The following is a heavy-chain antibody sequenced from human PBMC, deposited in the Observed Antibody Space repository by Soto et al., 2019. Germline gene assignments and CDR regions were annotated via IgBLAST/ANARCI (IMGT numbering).Heavy chain of an antibody. D-gene: IGHD4-17*01. CDR3: ARAHYGDYGYGMDG. Sequence: WTWIRQPPGKGLEWIGYSYDSGTTYYNPSLKSRVTISVDRSKNQFSLKLSSVTAEDTAVYYCARAHYGDYGYGMDGWGQGTTVTVYS. CDR2: SYDSGTT. J-gene: IGHJ6*01. V-gene: IGHV4-30-2*01.